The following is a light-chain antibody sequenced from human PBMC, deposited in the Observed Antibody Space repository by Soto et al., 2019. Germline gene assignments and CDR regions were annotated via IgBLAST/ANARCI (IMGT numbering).Light chain of an antibody. J-gene: IGKJ1*01. V-gene: IGKV3-20*01. Sequence: IGLWQSPGAVSLSPGERASLSCRASQSVSSNYLAWYQQKPGQPPRLLIYGASSRATGIPDRFSGSGSGTDFTLTISRLEPEDFAVYYCQQYGSSRGTFGQGTKV. CDR2: GAS. CDR3: QQYGSSRGT. CDR1: QSVSSNY.